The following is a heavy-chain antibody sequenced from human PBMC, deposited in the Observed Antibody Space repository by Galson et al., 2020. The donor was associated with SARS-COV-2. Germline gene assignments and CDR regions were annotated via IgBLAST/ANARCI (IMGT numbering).Heavy chain of an antibody. J-gene: IGHJ4*02. V-gene: IGHV3-23*01. CDR1: GFSFSTYS. CDR2: ISGTGLAK. D-gene: IGHD3-16*01. CDR3: AAGGATDFIF. Sequence: GGSLRLSCTASGFSFSTYSMTWVRLAPGKGLEWVSRISGTGLAKYYADSVKGRFTISRDNSENTVSLLMTSLRAEDTAVFFCAAGGATDFIFWGQGTLVTVSS.